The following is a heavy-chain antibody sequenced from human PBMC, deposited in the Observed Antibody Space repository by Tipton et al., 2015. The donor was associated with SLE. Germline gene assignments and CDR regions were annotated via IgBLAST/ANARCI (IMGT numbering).Heavy chain of an antibody. CDR2: VHYSGNT. J-gene: IGHJ3*02. V-gene: IGHV4-59*01. CDR3: ARAPEWEGDAFDI. CDR1: GDSIGTYY. Sequence: GLVKPSETLSLTCTVSGDSIGTYYWSWIRQTPGKALEWIGYVHYSGNTNYRSSLRSRVTISVDTSKNQFSLKLSSVTAADTAVYYCARAPEWEGDAFDIGGQGTMVTVSS. D-gene: IGHD1-26*01.